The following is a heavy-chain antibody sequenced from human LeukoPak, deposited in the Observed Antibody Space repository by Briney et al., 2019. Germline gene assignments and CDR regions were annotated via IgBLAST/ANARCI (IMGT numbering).Heavy chain of an antibody. J-gene: IGHJ6*03. CDR1: GGSISSYY. CDR3: ARDPSYDSSGYYYYYMDV. D-gene: IGHD3-22*01. V-gene: IGHV4-59*12. Sequence: PSETLSLTCTVSGGSISSYYWSWIRQPPGKGLEWIGYIYYSGSTSYNPSLKSRVTISVDTSKNQFSLKLSSVTAADTAVYYCARDPSYDSSGYYYYYMDVWGKGTTVTVSS. CDR2: IYYSGST.